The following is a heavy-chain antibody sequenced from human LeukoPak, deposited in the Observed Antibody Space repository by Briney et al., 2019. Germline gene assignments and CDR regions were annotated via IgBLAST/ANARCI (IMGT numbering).Heavy chain of an antibody. D-gene: IGHD3-10*01. Sequence: SETLSLTCTVSGGSISSGDYYWSWIRQPPGKGLKWIGYIYYSGSTYYNPSLKSRVTISVDTSKNQFSLKLSSVTAADTAVYYCARLTVTYYYGSGSSPGPHYFDYWGQGTLVTVSS. CDR1: GGSISSGDYY. CDR3: ARLTVTYYYGSGSSPGPHYFDY. CDR2: IYYSGST. V-gene: IGHV4-30-4*01. J-gene: IGHJ4*02.